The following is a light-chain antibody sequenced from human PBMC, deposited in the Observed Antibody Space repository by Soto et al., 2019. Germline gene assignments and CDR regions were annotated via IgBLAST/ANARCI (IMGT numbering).Light chain of an antibody. CDR3: HQHTDWVT. Sequence: EIVLTQSPATMSFSPGERAALSCRASQSVGRTLAWYQQTPGQAPRLLIYGVSNRASVIPARFSGSGSGTYSTHTISSLEPEEFAIYYSHQHTDWVTFGRGTKVAIK. V-gene: IGKV3-11*01. CDR2: GVS. CDR1: QSVGRT. J-gene: IGKJ4*01.